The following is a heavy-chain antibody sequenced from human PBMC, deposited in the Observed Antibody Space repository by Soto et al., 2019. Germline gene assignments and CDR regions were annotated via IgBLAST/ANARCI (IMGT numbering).Heavy chain of an antibody. Sequence: SETLSLTCTVSGGSFNNYYWSWLRQPPGKGLEWIGYIYYSGSTNYNPTLKTRVTISVDTSKNQFSLRLSSVTPADTAVYYCVREVTWSGYFDSWGQGTLVTVSS. CDR3: VREVTWSGYFDS. V-gene: IGHV4-59*01. CDR2: IYYSGST. J-gene: IGHJ4*02. D-gene: IGHD3-3*01. CDR1: GGSFNNYY.